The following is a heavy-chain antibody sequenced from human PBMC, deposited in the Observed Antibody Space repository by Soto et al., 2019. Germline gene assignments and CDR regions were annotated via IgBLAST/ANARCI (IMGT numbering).Heavy chain of an antibody. J-gene: IGHJ6*02. CDR1: GGSISRYY. Sequence: SETLSLTCTVSGGSISRYYWSWIRQPPGKGLEWVGYLYNAGSTIYNPSLKSRVTISVDMSQNQFSLNLNYVTAADTAVYYCARDLWGYCGTDCYPLDVWGQGTTVTVS. V-gene: IGHV4-59*01. CDR3: ARDLWGYCGTDCYPLDV. D-gene: IGHD2-21*02. CDR2: LYNAGST.